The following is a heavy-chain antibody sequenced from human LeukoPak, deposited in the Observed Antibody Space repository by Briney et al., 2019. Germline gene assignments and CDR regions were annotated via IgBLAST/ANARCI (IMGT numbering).Heavy chain of an antibody. CDR2: ISSSSSTK. CDR3: ARDRRVLRYFDRDLNFDY. Sequence: GGSLRLSCAASGFTFSSYSMNWVRQAPGKGLEGVSYISSSSSTKYYADSVKGRFTISRDNAKNSLYLQMHSLRDEDTAVYYCARDRRVLRYFDRDLNFDYWGQGTLVTVSS. J-gene: IGHJ4*02. CDR1: GFTFSSYS. D-gene: IGHD3-9*01. V-gene: IGHV3-48*02.